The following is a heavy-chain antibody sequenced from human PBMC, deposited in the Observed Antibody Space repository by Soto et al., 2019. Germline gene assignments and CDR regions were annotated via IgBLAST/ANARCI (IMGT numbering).Heavy chain of an antibody. Sequence: QVQLQESGPGLVKPSQTLSLTCTVSGGSISSGDYYWSWIRQPPGKGLEWIGYIYYSGSTYYNPSLKSRVTISVDTSKNQFSLKLSSVTAADTAVYYCARDRYGDYYDSSGYPTWGQGTLVTVSS. CDR2: IYYSGST. CDR3: ARDRYGDYYDSSGYPT. J-gene: IGHJ4*02. V-gene: IGHV4-30-4*01. CDR1: GGSISSGDYY. D-gene: IGHD3-22*01.